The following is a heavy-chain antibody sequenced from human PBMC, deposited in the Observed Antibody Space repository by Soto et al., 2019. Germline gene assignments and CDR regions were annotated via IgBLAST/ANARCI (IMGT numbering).Heavy chain of an antibody. D-gene: IGHD3-10*01. Sequence: GGSLRLSCIASGFTFGDYAMSWVRQAPGKGLEWVGFIRGKAYGGTTEYAASVKGRFTISRDDSKSIAYLQMNSLKTEDTAVYYCTRDEVMVRGVTQYYYYYYGMDVWGQGTTVTVSS. J-gene: IGHJ6*02. V-gene: IGHV3-49*04. CDR2: IRGKAYGGTT. CDR1: GFTFGDYA. CDR3: TRDEVMVRGVTQYYYYYYGMDV.